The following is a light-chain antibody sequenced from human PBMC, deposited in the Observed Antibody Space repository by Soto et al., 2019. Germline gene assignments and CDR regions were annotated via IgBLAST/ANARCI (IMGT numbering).Light chain of an antibody. CDR2: DVS. J-gene: IGKJ1*01. V-gene: IGKV3-11*01. CDR1: QSVSIN. CDR3: QQRSNWPRT. Sequence: EIVMTQSPATLSVSPGERATLSCRASQSVSINLAWYQQKPGQAPRLLIYDVSNRATGIPARFSGSGSGTDFTLTISSLEPEDFAVYYCQQRSNWPRTFGQGTKVDIK.